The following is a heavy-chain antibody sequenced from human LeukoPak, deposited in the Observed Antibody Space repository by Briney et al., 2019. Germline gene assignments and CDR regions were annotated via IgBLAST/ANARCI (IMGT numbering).Heavy chain of an antibody. CDR1: GFTFSRYW. Sequence: PGGSLRLSCAASGFTFSRYWMSWVRQAPGKGLELVANIKQDGSARFYGDSVKGRFTVSRDSAKNSLYIQMNSLRAEDTAVYYCARDREGSRDAFDIWGQGTMVTVSS. CDR3: ARDREGSRDAFDI. J-gene: IGHJ3*02. V-gene: IGHV3-7*01. CDR2: IKQDGSAR. D-gene: IGHD1-26*01.